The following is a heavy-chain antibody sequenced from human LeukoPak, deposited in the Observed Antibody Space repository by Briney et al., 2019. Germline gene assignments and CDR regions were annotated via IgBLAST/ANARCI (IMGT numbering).Heavy chain of an antibody. CDR2: IYTSGST. J-gene: IGHJ4*02. D-gene: IGHD4-17*01. CDR1: GGSISSGSYY. V-gene: IGHV4-61*02. CDR3: AYGDGTY. Sequence: SETLSLTCTVSGGSISSGSYYWSWIRQPAGKGLEWIGRIYTSGSTNYNPSLKGRVTISVDTSKNQFSLKLSSVTAADTAVYYCAYGDGTYWGQGTLVTVSS.